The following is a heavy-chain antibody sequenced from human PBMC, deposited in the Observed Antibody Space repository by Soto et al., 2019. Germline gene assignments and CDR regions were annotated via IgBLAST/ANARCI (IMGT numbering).Heavy chain of an antibody. J-gene: IGHJ4*02. V-gene: IGHV1-69*02. CDR3: AKVGRDDGYY. Sequence: QVQLVQSGAEVKKPGSSVKVSCRASGGTFSSYTISWVRQAPGQGLEWMGRIIPIIAIANYAQKFQGRVTITADESTSTAYMELSSLRPEDTAVYYCAKVGRDDGYYWGQGTVVTVSS. D-gene: IGHD1-26*01. CDR1: GGTFSSYT. CDR2: IIPIIAIA.